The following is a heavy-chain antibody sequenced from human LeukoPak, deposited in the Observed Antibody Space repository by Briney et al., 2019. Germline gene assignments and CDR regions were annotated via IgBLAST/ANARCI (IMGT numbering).Heavy chain of an antibody. D-gene: IGHD1-26*01. CDR3: ARGFRRYSGSYLRNHNWFDP. Sequence: SETLSLTCTVSGGSISSSSYYWGWIRQPPGKGLEWTGSIYYSGSTNYNPSLKSRVTISVDTSKNQFSLKLSSVTAADTAVYYCARGFRRYSGSYLRNHNWFDPWGQGTLVTVSS. J-gene: IGHJ5*02. CDR2: IYYSGST. V-gene: IGHV4-39*07. CDR1: GGSISSSSYY.